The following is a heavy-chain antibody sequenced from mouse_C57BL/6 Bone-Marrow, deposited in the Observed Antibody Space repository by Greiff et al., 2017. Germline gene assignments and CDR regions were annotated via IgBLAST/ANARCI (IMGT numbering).Heavy chain of an antibody. J-gene: IGHJ2*01. V-gene: IGHV1-82*01. CDR1: GYAFSSSW. CDR3: ARWAWGYFDY. CDR2: IYPGDGDT. Sequence: QVQLKQSGPELVKPGASVKISCKASGYAFSSSWMNWVEQRPGKGLEWIGRIYPGDGDTNYNGKFKGKATLTADKSSSTAYMQLSSLTSEDSAVYFCARWAWGYFDYWGQGTTLTVSS. D-gene: IGHD3-1*01.